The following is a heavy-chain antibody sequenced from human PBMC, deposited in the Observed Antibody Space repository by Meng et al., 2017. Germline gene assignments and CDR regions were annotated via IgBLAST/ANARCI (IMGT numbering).Heavy chain of an antibody. D-gene: IGHD2-2*01. J-gene: IGHJ4*02. CDR3: AKAVVVPAAMYYFDY. Sequence: GESLKISCAASGFTFSDYYMSWIRQAPGKGLEWVSAISGSGGSTYYADSVKGRFTISRDNSKNTLYLQMNSLRAEDTAVYYCAKAVVVPAAMYYFDYWGQGTLVTVSS. CDR2: ISGSGGST. CDR1: GFTFSDYY. V-gene: IGHV3-23*01.